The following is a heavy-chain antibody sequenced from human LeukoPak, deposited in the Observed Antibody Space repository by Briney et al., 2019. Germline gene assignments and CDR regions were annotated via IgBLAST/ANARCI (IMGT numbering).Heavy chain of an antibody. CDR2: IYTSGST. Sequence: SETLSLTCTVSGGSISSYYWSWIRQPAGKGLEWIGRIYTSGSTNYNPSLKSRVTMSVDTSKNQFSLKLSSVTAADTAVYYCARVTTIFGVDMYYFDYWGQGTLVTVSS. D-gene: IGHD3-3*01. CDR1: GGSISSYY. CDR3: ARVTTIFGVDMYYFDY. J-gene: IGHJ4*02. V-gene: IGHV4-4*07.